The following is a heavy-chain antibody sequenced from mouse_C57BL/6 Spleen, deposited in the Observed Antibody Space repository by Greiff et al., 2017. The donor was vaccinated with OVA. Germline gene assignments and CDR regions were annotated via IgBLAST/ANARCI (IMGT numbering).Heavy chain of an antibody. Sequence: VQLQQPGAELVKPGASVKMSCKASGYTFTSYWITWVKQRPGQGLEWIGDIYPGSGSTNYNEKFKSKATLTVDTSSSTAYMQLSSLTSEDSAVYYCARTGYDVAWFAYWGQGTLVTVSA. J-gene: IGHJ3*01. CDR2: IYPGSGST. CDR3: ARTGYDVAWFAY. D-gene: IGHD2-2*01. CDR1: GYTFTSYW. V-gene: IGHV1-55*01.